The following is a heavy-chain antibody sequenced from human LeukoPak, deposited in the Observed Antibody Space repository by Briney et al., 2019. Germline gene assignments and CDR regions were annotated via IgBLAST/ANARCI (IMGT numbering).Heavy chain of an antibody. D-gene: IGHD3-22*01. Sequence: SETLSLTCTVSGGSISSSSYYWGWIRQPPGKGMERIGSIYYSGSTYYNPSLKSRVTISVDTSKNQFSLKLSSVTAADTAVYYCARDPLGGGYTPLDYWGQGTLVTVSS. J-gene: IGHJ4*02. CDR3: ARDPLGGGYTPLDY. CDR2: IYYSGST. CDR1: GGSISSSSYY. V-gene: IGHV4-39*07.